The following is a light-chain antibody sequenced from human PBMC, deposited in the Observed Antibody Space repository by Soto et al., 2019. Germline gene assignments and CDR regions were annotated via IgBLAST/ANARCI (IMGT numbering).Light chain of an antibody. V-gene: IGLV1-40*01. CDR3: QSYDSSLSGWV. J-gene: IGLJ3*02. CDR2: VNN. CDR1: SSNIGAGYD. Sequence: SVLTQPPSVSGAPGQRVTISCTGSSSNIGAGYDVHWYQQLPGTAPKLLIYVNNNRPSGVPDRFSGSKSGTSASLAITGLQAEDEADYYCQSYDSSLSGWVFGGGTKVTVL.